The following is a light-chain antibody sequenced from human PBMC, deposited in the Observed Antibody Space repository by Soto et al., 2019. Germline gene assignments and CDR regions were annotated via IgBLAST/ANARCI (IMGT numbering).Light chain of an antibody. V-gene: IGLV1-40*01. CDR1: SSNIGAGYD. J-gene: IGLJ2*01. CDR2: GNS. Sequence: QSVLTQPPSVSGAPGQRVTISCTGSSSNIGAGYDVHWYQQLPGTAPKLLIYGNSNRPSRVPDRFSGSKSGTSASLAITGLQAEDEADYYCAAWDDSLSGVVFGGGTKLTVL. CDR3: AAWDDSLSGVV.